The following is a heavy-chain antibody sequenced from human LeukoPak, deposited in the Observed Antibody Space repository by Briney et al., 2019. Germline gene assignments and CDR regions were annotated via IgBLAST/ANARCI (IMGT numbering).Heavy chain of an antibody. CDR3: ARGLRAYYYYGMDV. CDR1: GFTFSSYS. Sequence: PGGSLRLSCAASGFTFSSYSMNWVRQAPGEGLEYVSAISSNGGSTYYADSVKGRFTISRDNSKNTLFLQMGSLRVEDMAVYYCARGLRAYYYYGMDVWGQGTTVTVSS. V-gene: IGHV3-64*02. CDR2: ISSNGGST. J-gene: IGHJ6*02. D-gene: IGHD3-3*01.